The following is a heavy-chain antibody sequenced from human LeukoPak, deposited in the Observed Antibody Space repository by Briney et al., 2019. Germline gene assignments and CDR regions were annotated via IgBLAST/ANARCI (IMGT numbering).Heavy chain of an antibody. CDR2: IYPGDSDT. Sequence: GESLKISCQGSEYSFTNYWIGWVRQMPGKGLEWMGIIYPGDSDTKYSPSFQGQVTISADKSISTAYLQWRSLKASDTAMYYCARLRADYGDYVSAFDIWGQGTMVTVSS. J-gene: IGHJ3*02. CDR3: ARLRADYGDYVSAFDI. V-gene: IGHV5-51*01. CDR1: EYSFTNYW. D-gene: IGHD4-17*01.